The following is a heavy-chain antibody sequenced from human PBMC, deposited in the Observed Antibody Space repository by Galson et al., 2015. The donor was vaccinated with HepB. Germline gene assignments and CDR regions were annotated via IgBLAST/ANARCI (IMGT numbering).Heavy chain of an antibody. Sequence: SVKVSCKASGGSFSNYVISWVRQAPGQGLEWMRGIIPFLGTPNYADKFQGGVTVIADESTNTGYMELSGLRSDDTAVYYCATYLRGYSGDAIDSWGQGTLVTVSS. CDR2: IIPFLGTP. CDR3: ATYLRGYSGDAIDS. J-gene: IGHJ4*02. CDR1: GGSFSNYV. D-gene: IGHD5-12*01. V-gene: IGHV1-69*13.